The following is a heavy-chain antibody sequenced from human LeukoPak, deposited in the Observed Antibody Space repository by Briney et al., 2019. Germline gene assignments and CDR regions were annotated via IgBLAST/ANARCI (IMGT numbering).Heavy chain of an antibody. CDR1: GFTFRSYG. J-gene: IGHJ3*02. Sequence: AGGSLRLSCAASGFTFRSYGMHWVRQAPGKGLEWVAVISYDGRKKYYADSVKGRFTISRDNSKNSLYLQMNSLRPEDTAVYYCAKALLGYCDSGSWVIDAIDIWGQGTMVTVSS. D-gene: IGHD2-15*01. CDR2: ISYDGRKK. CDR3: AKALLGYCDSGSWVIDAIDI. V-gene: IGHV3-30*18.